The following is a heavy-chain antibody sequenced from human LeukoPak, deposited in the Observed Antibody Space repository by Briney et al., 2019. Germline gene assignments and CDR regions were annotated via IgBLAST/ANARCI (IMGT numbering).Heavy chain of an antibody. CDR1: GYTFTDSY. Sequence: ASVKVSCKASGYTFTDSYMHWVRQAPGRGLEWMGWINPNSGGTSYAQEFQGRATMTRDTSISTAYMELSRLRSDDTAVYYCARASSWYSYGMDVWGQGTMVTVSS. CDR3: ARASSWYSYGMDV. V-gene: IGHV1-2*02. J-gene: IGHJ6*02. CDR2: INPNSGGT. D-gene: IGHD6-13*01.